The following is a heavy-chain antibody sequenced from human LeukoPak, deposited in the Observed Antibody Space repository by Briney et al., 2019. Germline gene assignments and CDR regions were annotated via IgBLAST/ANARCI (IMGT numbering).Heavy chain of an antibody. CDR3: AKDNRYSSGWYDY. V-gene: IGHV3-23*01. Sequence: GGSLRLSCSASGFTFSNYAMHWVRQAPGKGLEWVSAISGSGGSTYYADSVKGRFTISRDNSKNTLYLQMNSLRAEDTAVYYCAKDNRYSSGWYDYWGQGTLVTVSS. J-gene: IGHJ4*02. CDR1: GFTFSNYA. D-gene: IGHD6-19*01. CDR2: ISGSGGST.